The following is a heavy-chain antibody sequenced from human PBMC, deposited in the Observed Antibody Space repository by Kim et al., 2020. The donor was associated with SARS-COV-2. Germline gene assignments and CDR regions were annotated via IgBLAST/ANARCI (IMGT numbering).Heavy chain of an antibody. Sequence: ASVKVSCKASGYTFTNYWVHWVRQAPGQGLEWMGMINPSGDFTRYAQNFQGRLTTTFDTSTSTVYMEMRSLTSDDTAVYWCARAWFQNFDFWGQGTVVTVSS. D-gene: IGHD3-10*01. CDR2: INPSGDFT. CDR1: GYTFTNYW. J-gene: IGHJ4*02. V-gene: IGHV1-46*01. CDR3: ARAWFQNFDF.